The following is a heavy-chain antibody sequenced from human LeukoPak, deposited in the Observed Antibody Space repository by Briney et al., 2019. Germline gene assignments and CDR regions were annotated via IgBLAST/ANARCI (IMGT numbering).Heavy chain of an antibody. CDR1: GGTFSSYA. D-gene: IGHD2-15*01. J-gene: IGHJ4*02. Sequence: SVKVSCKASGGTFSSYAISWVRQAPGQGLEWMGGIIPIFGTANYAQKFQGRVTITADKSTSTAYMELSSLRSEDTAVYYCARVKEGYCSGGSCSLDYWGQGTLVTVSS. CDR3: ARVKEGYCSGGSCSLDY. V-gene: IGHV1-69*06. CDR2: IIPIFGTA.